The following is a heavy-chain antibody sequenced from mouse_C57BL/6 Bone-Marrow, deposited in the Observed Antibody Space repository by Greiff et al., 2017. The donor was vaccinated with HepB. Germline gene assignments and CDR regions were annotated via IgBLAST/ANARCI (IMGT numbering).Heavy chain of an antibody. Sequence: EVKLMESGPELVKPGASVKISCKASGYSFTGYYMNWVKQSPEKSLEWIGEINPSTGGTTYNQKFKAKATLTVDKSSSTAYMQLKCLTSEDSAVYYCARSGYYGSRDWYFDVWGTGTTVTVAS. CDR3: ARSGYYGSRDWYFDV. CDR2: INPSTGGT. D-gene: IGHD1-1*01. CDR1: GYSFTGYY. J-gene: IGHJ1*03. V-gene: IGHV1-42*01.